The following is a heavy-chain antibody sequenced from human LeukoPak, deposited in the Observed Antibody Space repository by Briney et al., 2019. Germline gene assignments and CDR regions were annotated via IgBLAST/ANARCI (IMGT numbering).Heavy chain of an antibody. CDR3: AKPRGGYYFDY. CDR1: GFTFSVYG. CDR2: ISHDGGNK. J-gene: IGHJ4*02. D-gene: IGHD3-3*01. V-gene: IGHV3-30*18. Sequence: GGSLRLSCAASGFTFSVYGMHWVRQGPGKGLEWVALISHDGGNKNYTDSVKGRFTISRDNSKNTVYLQMNSLRPEDTAVHYCAKPRGGYYFDYWGQGTLVTVSS.